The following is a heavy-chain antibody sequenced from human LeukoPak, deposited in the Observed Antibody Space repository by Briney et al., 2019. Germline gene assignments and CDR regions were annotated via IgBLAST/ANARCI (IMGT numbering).Heavy chain of an antibody. D-gene: IGHD6-13*01. CDR2: IRNDGTIK. J-gene: IGHJ4*02. Sequence: PGGSLRPSCAASGFTFSTYGMHWVRQAPGKGLEWVAFIRNDGTIKYYADSVKGRFTISRDNSKNTLYLQMNSLRAEDTAVYYCAKTGSSSWGYFDYWGQGTLVTVSS. V-gene: IGHV3-30*02. CDR1: GFTFSTYG. CDR3: AKTGSSSWGYFDY.